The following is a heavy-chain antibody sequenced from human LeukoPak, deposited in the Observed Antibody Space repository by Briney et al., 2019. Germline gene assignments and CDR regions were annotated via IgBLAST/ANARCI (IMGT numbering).Heavy chain of an antibody. D-gene: IGHD3-3*01. J-gene: IGHJ4*02. CDR3: ARFRSKGRRFLEWFSHAPYFDY. Sequence: SETLSLTCAVYGGSFSGYYRSRIRQPPGKGLEWIGEINHSGSTNYNQSLKSRVTISVDTSKNQFSLKLSSVTAADTAVYYCARFRSKGRRFLEWFSHAPYFDYWGQGTLVTVSS. V-gene: IGHV4-34*01. CDR2: INHSGST. CDR1: GGSFSGYY.